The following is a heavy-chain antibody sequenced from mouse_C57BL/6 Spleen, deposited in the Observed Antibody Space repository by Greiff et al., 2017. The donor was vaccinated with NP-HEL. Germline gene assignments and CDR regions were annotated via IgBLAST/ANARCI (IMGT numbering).Heavy chain of an antibody. V-gene: IGHV3-6*01. Sequence: DVQLVESGPGLVKPSQSLSLTCSVTGYSITSGYYWNWIRQFPGNKLEWMGYISYDGSNNYNPSLKNRISITRDTSKNQFFLKLNSVTTEDTATYYCARGDWSFDYWGQGTTLTVSS. J-gene: IGHJ2*01. CDR3: ARGDWSFDY. CDR2: ISYDGSN. D-gene: IGHD4-1*01. CDR1: GYSITSGYY.